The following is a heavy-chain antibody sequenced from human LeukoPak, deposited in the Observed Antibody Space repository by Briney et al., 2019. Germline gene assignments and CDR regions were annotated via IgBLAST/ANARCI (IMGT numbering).Heavy chain of an antibody. Sequence: SETLSFTCAVSGYSISSGYYWGWIRQPPGKGLEWIGSIYHSGSTYYNPSLKSRVTISVDTSKNQFSLKLSSVTAADTAVYYCARLERVGVAAAGNIYWGQGTLVTVSS. D-gene: IGHD6-13*01. J-gene: IGHJ4*02. CDR2: IYHSGST. CDR3: ARLERVGVAAAGNIY. CDR1: GYSISSGYY. V-gene: IGHV4-38-2*01.